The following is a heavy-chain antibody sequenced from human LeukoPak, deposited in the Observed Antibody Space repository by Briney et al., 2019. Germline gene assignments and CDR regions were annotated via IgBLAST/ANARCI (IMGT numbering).Heavy chain of an antibody. CDR1: GGSISSGGYY. Sequence: SETLSLTCTVSGGSISSGGYYWSWIRQPPGKGLEWIGYIYHSGSTYYNPSLKSRVTISVDRSKNQFSLKLSSVTAADTAVYYCARDASQNYCSSTSCPLGTFDPWGQGTLVTVSS. D-gene: IGHD2-2*01. J-gene: IGHJ5*02. V-gene: IGHV4-30-2*01. CDR3: ARDASQNYCSSTSCPLGTFDP. CDR2: IYHSGST.